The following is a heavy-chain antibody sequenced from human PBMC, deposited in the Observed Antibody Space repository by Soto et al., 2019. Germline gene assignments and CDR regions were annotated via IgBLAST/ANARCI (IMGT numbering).Heavy chain of an antibody. D-gene: IGHD6-6*01. CDR1: VGTFSSYA. V-gene: IGHV1-69*13. Sequence: GASVKVSCKASVGTFSSYAISWVRQAPGQGLEWMGGIIPIFGTANYAQKFQGRVTITADESTSTAYMELSSLRSEDTAVYYCARDLQLRQFDPWGQGTLVTVSS. CDR2: IIPIFGTA. CDR3: ARDLQLRQFDP. J-gene: IGHJ5*02.